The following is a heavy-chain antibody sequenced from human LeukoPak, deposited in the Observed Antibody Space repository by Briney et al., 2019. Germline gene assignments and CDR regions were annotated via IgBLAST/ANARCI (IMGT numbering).Heavy chain of an antibody. Sequence: SETLSLTCTVSGYSISSGYYWGWIRQPPGKGLEWIGSIYHSGSTYYNPSLKSRVTISVDTSKNQFSLKLSSVTAADTAVYYCAREQVSVAGFDYWGQGTLVTVSS. V-gene: IGHV4-38-2*02. CDR2: IYHSGST. CDR1: GYSISSGYY. CDR3: AREQVSVAGFDY. D-gene: IGHD6-19*01. J-gene: IGHJ4*02.